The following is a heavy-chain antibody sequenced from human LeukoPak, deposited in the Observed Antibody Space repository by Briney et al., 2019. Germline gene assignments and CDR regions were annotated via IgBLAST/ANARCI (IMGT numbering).Heavy chain of an antibody. J-gene: IGHJ4*02. D-gene: IGHD3-22*01. V-gene: IGHV1-3*03. CDR2: INAGNGNT. Sequence: ASVKVSCKASGYTFTSYAMHWVRQAPGQRLEWMGWINAGNGNTKYSQEFQGRVTITRDTSASTAYMELSSLRSEDMAVYYCARGSLYYYDSSGYYYPTYYFDYWGQGTLVTVSS. CDR1: GYTFTSYA. CDR3: ARGSLYYYDSSGYYYPTYYFDY.